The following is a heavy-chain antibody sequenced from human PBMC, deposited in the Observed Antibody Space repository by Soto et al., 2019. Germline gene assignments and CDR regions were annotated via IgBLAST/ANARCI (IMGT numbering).Heavy chain of an antibody. CDR2: IWHDGRNK. V-gene: IGHV3-33*01. CDR3: ASRSPALDY. J-gene: IGHJ4*02. CDR1: GFTFCSFV. D-gene: IGHD2-2*01. Sequence: GGSLILSCAASGFTFCSFVMHWVRQAPGKGLQWVAVIWHDGRNKYYADFVKGRFTISRDNSKNTLFLQMNSLRVEDTGVYYCASRSPALDYWGQGTLVTVSS.